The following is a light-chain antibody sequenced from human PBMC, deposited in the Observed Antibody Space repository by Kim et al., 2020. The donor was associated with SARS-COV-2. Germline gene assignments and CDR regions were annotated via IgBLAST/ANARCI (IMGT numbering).Light chain of an antibody. J-gene: IGKJ1*01. CDR2: GAS. CDR1: QSVSSN. CDR3: QQSET. V-gene: IGKV3-15*01. Sequence: ATLSVSPGERATLSCRASQSVSSNLAWYQQKPGQAPRLLIYGASTRATGIPARFSGSESGTEFTLTISSLQSEDFAVYYCQQSETFGQGTKVDIK.